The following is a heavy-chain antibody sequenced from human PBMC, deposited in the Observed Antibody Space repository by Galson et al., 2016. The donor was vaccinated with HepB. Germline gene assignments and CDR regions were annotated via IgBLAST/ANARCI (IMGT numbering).Heavy chain of an antibody. Sequence: SLRLSCAASGFTFTSYWMHWVRRAPGKGLVWVSHIDTDGGSIIYADSVRGRFTISRDNAKNTLYLQMNDLRAEDTAVYYCARDHVGAVTLYHWGQGTQVTVSS. V-gene: IGHV3-74*01. CDR2: IDTDGGSI. D-gene: IGHD1-26*01. CDR3: ARDHVGAVTLYH. J-gene: IGHJ5*02. CDR1: GFTFTSYW.